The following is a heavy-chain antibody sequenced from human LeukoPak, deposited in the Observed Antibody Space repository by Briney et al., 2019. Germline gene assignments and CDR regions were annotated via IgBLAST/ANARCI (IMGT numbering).Heavy chain of an antibody. CDR1: GGSISSNSYY. D-gene: IGHD1-26*01. V-gene: IGHV4-61*01. CDR2: IYYSGST. J-gene: IGHJ4*02. Sequence: SETLSLTCTVSGGSISSNSYYWSWIRQPPGKGLEWIGYIYYSGSTNYNSSLKSRVTISVDTSKNQFSLKLSSVTAADTAVYYCAGSYSGSYRAIDYWGQGTLVTVSS. CDR3: AGSYSGSYRAIDY.